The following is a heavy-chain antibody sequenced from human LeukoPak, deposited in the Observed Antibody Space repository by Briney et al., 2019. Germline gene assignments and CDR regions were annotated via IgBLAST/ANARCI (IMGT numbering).Heavy chain of an antibody. V-gene: IGHV4-34*01. Sequence: PSETLSLTCAVYGGSFSDYYWSWFRQPPGKGLEWIGEINHSGSINYNPSLKSRVTISVDTSKNQFSLKLSSVTAADTAVYYCARQGQGSGRRYYYYYMDVWGKGTTVTISS. J-gene: IGHJ6*03. CDR2: INHSGSI. CDR3: ARQGQGSGRRYYYYYMDV. D-gene: IGHD3-10*01. CDR1: GGSFSDYY.